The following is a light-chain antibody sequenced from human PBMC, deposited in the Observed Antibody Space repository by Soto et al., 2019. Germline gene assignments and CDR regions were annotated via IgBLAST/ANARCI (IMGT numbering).Light chain of an antibody. V-gene: IGLV2-14*03. CDR1: SSDVGGYNY. J-gene: IGLJ2*01. CDR2: GVS. Sequence: QSAPTQPASVSGSPGQSITISCTGTSSDVGGYNYVSWYRQLPGKAPKLIIYGVSNRPSGVSDRFSGSKSGNTASLTISGLQADDEGDYYCSSYTSRSRLFGGGTKLTVL. CDR3: SSYTSRSRL.